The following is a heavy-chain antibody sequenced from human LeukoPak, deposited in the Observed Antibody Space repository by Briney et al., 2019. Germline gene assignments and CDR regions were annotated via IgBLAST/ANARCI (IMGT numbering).Heavy chain of an antibody. CDR2: IGSDGSGT. CDR3: TRVQAGRSGLMDV. J-gene: IGHJ6*02. CDR1: GFSLSGYW. D-gene: IGHD2-8*02. Sequence: PGGSLRLSCAASGFSLSGYWMHWVRQIPGKGLMWVARIGSDGSGTTYADPVKGLFTISRDNTKNTLYLQMNSLRDEDAAVYHRTRVQAGRSGLMDVWGRGTTVTVSS. V-gene: IGHV3-74*03.